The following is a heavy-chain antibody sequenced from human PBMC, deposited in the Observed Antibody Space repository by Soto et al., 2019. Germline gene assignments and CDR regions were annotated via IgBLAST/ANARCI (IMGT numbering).Heavy chain of an antibody. CDR2: FIPRIDKI. Sequence: QVQLVQSGPEVKKPGSSVTVSCTASGGTLINFTIYWVRQAPGQGFEWMGSFIPRIDKINYSQKFQDRVTLTADESSNTAYMELSSLTSDDAAVYYCARGWVDEAFDMWGQGTLVTISS. J-gene: IGHJ3*02. D-gene: IGHD2-15*01. V-gene: IGHV1-69*18. CDR1: GGTLINFT. CDR3: ARGWVDEAFDM.